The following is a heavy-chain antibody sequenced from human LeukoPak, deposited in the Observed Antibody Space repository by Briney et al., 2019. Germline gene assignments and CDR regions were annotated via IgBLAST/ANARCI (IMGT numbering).Heavy chain of an antibody. D-gene: IGHD4-17*01. CDR2: ISYDGSNK. Sequence: PGRSLRLSCAASGFTFSSYGMHWVRQAPSKGLEWVAVISYDGSNKYHADSVKGRFTISRDNSKNTLYLQMNSLRAEDTAVYYCAKDHDYGDLDYWGQGTLVTVSS. V-gene: IGHV3-30*18. J-gene: IGHJ4*02. CDR1: GFTFSSYG. CDR3: AKDHDYGDLDY.